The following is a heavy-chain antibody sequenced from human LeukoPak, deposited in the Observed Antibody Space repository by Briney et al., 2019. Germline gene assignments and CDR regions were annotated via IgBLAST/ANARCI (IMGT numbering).Heavy chain of an antibody. D-gene: IGHD3-10*01. CDR3: AKDRIGYYGSGSYLGY. CDR2: ISGSGGST. Sequence: GGSLRLSCAASGFTFSSHAMSWVRQAPGKGLEWVSAISGSGGSTYYADSVKGRFTISRDNSKNTLYLQMNSLRAEDTAVYYCAKDRIGYYGSGSYLGYWGQGTLVTVSS. J-gene: IGHJ4*02. V-gene: IGHV3-23*01. CDR1: GFTFSSHA.